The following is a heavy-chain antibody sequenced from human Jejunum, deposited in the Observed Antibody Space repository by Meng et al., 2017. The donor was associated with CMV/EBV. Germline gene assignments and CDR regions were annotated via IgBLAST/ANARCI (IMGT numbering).Heavy chain of an antibody. Sequence: QVKRVQSGHEGKKPGAAVKPSCKASVYTFINHDIKWFRKAIGKGLEWKGWRNSNSGNTGYAQKFQGRVTMPRDTSITTAYMELSDLRSEDAAVYYCARGSGSGGRDWFDPWGQGTLVTVSS. J-gene: IGHJ5*02. CDR2: RNSNSGNT. CDR3: ARGSGSGGRDWFDP. D-gene: IGHD3-3*01. V-gene: IGHV1-8*01. CDR1: VYTFINHD.